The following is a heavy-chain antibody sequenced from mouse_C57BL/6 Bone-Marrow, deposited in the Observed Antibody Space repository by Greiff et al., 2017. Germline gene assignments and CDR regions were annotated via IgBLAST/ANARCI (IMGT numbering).Heavy chain of an antibody. D-gene: IGHD1-1*01. J-gene: IGHJ1*03. CDR1: GYTFTSYW. V-gene: IGHV1-55*01. Sequence: VQLLQPGAELVKPGASVKMSCKASGYTFTSYWITWVQQTPGEGLEWIGDIYRGSGSTNYTEKFKSKVTLTVDTSSSTAYMQLSSLTSEDTAVCYWASYYDGGSSMDVWGRGTAVTVSS. CDR3: ASYYDGGSSMDV. CDR2: IYRGSGST.